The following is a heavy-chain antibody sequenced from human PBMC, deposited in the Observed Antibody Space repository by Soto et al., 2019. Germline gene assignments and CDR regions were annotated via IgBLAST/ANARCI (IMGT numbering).Heavy chain of an antibody. V-gene: IGHV3-53*01. Sequence: GGSLRLSCAASRLTVSNAYMAWVRQAPGMGLEWVSVIYDNGTTYYADSVKGRFTISRDTSTNTLSLQMDSLRAEDTAVYYCVRPLPSGRNYGLDVWGQGTTVTVSS. CDR3: VRPLPSGRNYGLDV. D-gene: IGHD3-10*01. CDR2: IYDNGTT. J-gene: IGHJ6*02. CDR1: RLTVSNAY.